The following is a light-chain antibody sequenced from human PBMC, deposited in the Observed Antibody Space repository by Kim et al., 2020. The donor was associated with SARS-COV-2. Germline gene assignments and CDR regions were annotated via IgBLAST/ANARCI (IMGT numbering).Light chain of an antibody. V-gene: IGLV2-14*03. CDR2: DVN. J-gene: IGLJ1*01. Sequence: QSALTQPASVSGSPGQSITISCTGTSSDVGGYNFVSWYQQHPGKAPKLRIFDVNHWPSGVPDRFSGSKSGNTASLTISGLQPEDEADYYCSSYTSTNTLVFGTGTKVTVL. CDR1: SSDVGGYNF. CDR3: SSYTSTNTLV.